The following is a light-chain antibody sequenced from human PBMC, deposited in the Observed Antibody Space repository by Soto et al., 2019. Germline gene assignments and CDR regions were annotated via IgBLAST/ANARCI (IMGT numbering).Light chain of an antibody. CDR1: QTVRNNY. Sequence: IVLNQSPGTLSLSPGERATLSCRASQTVRNNYLAWYQQKPGQAPRLLIYGASSRATGIPDRFSGSGSGTDFTLTISRLEPEDFAVYYCQQYGSSSPFGQGTRLEIK. V-gene: IGKV3-20*01. CDR3: QQYGSSSP. CDR2: GAS. J-gene: IGKJ5*01.